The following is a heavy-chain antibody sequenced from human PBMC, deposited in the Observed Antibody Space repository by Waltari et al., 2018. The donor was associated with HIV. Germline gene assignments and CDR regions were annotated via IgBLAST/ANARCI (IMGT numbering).Heavy chain of an antibody. D-gene: IGHD1-26*01. Sequence: EVQLLESGGCMVQPGGALGLHCSNSGFILSNYSMYWVRQALGKGLEWVSTIRSIGDTTYYADSVKGRFTTTRANSNDTLYLQMNSLRAEDTAVYYCAKDSMGAIDVEDYFDFWGQGTLVTVSS. CDR1: GFILSNYS. CDR2: IRSIGDTT. V-gene: IGHV3-23*01. J-gene: IGHJ4*02. CDR3: AKDSMGAIDVEDYFDF.